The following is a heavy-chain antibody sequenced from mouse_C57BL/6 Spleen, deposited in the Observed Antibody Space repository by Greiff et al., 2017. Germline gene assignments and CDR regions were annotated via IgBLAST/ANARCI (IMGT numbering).Heavy chain of an antibody. J-gene: IGHJ4*01. Sequence: QVQLQQPGAELVKPGASVKMSCKASGYTFTSYWITWVKQRPGQGLEWIGDIYPGSGSTNYNEKFKSKATLPVDTSSSTAYMQLSSLTSEDSAVYYCARQGDGYYVYYAMDYWGQGTSVTVSS. CDR2: IYPGSGST. V-gene: IGHV1-55*01. CDR1: GYTFTSYW. CDR3: ARQGDGYYVYYAMDY. D-gene: IGHD2-3*01.